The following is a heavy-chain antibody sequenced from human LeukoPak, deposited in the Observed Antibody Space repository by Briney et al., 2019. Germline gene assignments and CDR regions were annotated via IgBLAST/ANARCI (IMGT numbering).Heavy chain of an antibody. Sequence: GGSLRLSCAASGFTFRNYGMQWVRQAPGKGLEWVAVIWFDGSDKKYADSVKGRFTISRDNSKSTLYLQMNSLRAEDTAVYYCAKDRQTYCGGDCYPHFDYWGQGTLVTVSS. V-gene: IGHV3-33*06. CDR1: GFTFRNYG. CDR2: IWFDGSDK. D-gene: IGHD2-21*02. J-gene: IGHJ4*02. CDR3: AKDRQTYCGGDCYPHFDY.